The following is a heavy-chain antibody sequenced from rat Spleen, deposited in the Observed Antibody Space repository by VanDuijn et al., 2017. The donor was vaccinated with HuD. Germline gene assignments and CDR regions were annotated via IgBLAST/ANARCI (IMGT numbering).Heavy chain of an antibody. V-gene: IGHV2-30*01. CDR2: IWTGGST. CDR3: VRESRTGNYFDD. CDR1: GLSLTSYN. Sequence: VQLKESGPGLVQPSQTLSLTCTVSGLSLTSYNVHWVRQPTGKGREWMGMIWTGGSTDYNSALRSRLSISRDTSESQVFLKRNSLRTEDIATYYCVRESRTGNYFDDWGQGVMVTVSS. D-gene: IGHD5-1*01. J-gene: IGHJ2*01.